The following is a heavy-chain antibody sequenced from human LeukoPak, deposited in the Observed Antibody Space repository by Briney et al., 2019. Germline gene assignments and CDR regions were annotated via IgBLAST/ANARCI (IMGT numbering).Heavy chain of an antibody. Sequence: PSETLSLTCTVSGNSISSGDYYWSWIRQPAGKGLEWIGRIYTSGSTNYNPSLKSRVTISGDTSKNQFSLRLSSVTAADTAVYYCARASYSYDINGWVPFDYWGQGTLATVSS. J-gene: IGHJ4*02. D-gene: IGHD3-22*01. CDR2: IYTSGST. V-gene: IGHV4-61*02. CDR1: GNSISSGDYY. CDR3: ARASYSYDINGWVPFDY.